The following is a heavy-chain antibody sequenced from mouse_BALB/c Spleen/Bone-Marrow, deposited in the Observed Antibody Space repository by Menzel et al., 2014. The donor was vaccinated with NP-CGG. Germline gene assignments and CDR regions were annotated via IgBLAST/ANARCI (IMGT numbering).Heavy chain of an antibody. CDR3: TRGIYYGNYYAMDY. V-gene: IGHV6-6*02. CDR2: IRLKSNNYAT. CDR1: GFTLSNYW. D-gene: IGHD2-1*01. J-gene: IGHJ4*01. Sequence: EVQLQQSGGGLVQPGGSMKLSCVASGFTLSNYWMNWVRQSPEKGLEWVAEIRLKSNNYATHYAESVKGRFTISRDDSKSSVYLQMNNLRAEDTGVYYCTRGIYYGNYYAMDYWGQGTSVTVSS.